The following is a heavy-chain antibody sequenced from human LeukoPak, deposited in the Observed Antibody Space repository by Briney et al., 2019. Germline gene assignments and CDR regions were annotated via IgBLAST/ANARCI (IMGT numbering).Heavy chain of an antibody. CDR1: GFNFNGFA. J-gene: IGHJ4*02. Sequence: GGSLRLSCAASGFNFNGFAMHWVRQAPGKGLEWVATVSFDGSKKYYADSVKGRFSISRDNSRNTLYLQMGSLRADDSAVYYCASPGYSYGPAAYYFDYWGQGTLVTVSS. V-gene: IGHV3-30-3*01. D-gene: IGHD5-18*01. CDR2: VSFDGSKK. CDR3: ASPGYSYGPAAYYFDY.